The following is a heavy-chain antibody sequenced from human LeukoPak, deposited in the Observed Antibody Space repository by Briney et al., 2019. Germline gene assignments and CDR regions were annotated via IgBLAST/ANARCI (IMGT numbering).Heavy chain of an antibody. Sequence: GGSLRLSCAASGFTFSSYEMNWVRQAPGKGLEWVSYISSSGSTIYYADSVKGRSTISRDNAKNSLYLQMNSPRAEDTAVYYCARPYGDYYYYYYMDVWGKGTTVTVSS. CDR1: GFTFSSYE. J-gene: IGHJ6*03. D-gene: IGHD4-17*01. V-gene: IGHV3-48*03. CDR3: ARPYGDYYYYYYMDV. CDR2: ISSSGSTI.